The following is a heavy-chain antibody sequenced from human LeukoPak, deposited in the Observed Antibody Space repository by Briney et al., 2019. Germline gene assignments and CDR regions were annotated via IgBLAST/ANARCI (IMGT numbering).Heavy chain of an antibody. CDR1: GYTFTGYY. D-gene: IGHD2-15*01. Sequence: ASVKVSCKASGYTFTGYYIHWVRQAPGQGLEWMGWIDPHSGGTNYAQKFQGGVTMTRDTSITTAYMELSSLRSDDTAVYYCARGTYCSGGSCLSSLFDYWGQGTLVTVSS. J-gene: IGHJ4*02. CDR2: IDPHSGGT. V-gene: IGHV1-2*02. CDR3: ARGTYCSGGSCLSSLFDY.